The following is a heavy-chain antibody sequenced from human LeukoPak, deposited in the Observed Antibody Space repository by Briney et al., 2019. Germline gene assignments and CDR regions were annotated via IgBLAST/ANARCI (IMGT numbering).Heavy chain of an antibody. CDR3: AGYSSSWYYYYYGMDV. V-gene: IGHV3-11*01. CDR1: GFTFSDYY. J-gene: IGHJ6*02. D-gene: IGHD6-13*01. CDR2: ISSSGSTI. Sequence: GGSLRLSCAASGFTFSDYYMSWIRQAPGKGLEWVSYISSSGSTIYYADSVKGRFTISRDNAKNSLYLQMNSLRAEDTAVYYCAGYSSSWYYYYYGMDVWGQGTTVTVSS.